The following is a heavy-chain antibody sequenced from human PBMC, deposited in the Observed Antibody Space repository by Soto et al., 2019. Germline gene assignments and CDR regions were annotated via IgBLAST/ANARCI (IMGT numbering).Heavy chain of an antibody. J-gene: IGHJ6*02. CDR1: GFTFSSYE. Sequence: GGSLRLSCAASGFTFSSYEMNWVRQAPGKGLEWVSYISSSGSTIYYADSVKGRFTISRDNAKNSLYLQMNSLRAEDTAVYYCATYSGNYERYGVYYGMDVWGQGTTVTVSS. D-gene: IGHD1-26*01. V-gene: IGHV3-48*03. CDR2: ISSSGSTI. CDR3: ATYSGNYERYGVYYGMDV.